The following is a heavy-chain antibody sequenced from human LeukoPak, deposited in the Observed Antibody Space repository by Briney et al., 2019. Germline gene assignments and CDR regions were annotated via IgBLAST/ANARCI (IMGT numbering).Heavy chain of an antibody. CDR2: IKHSGST. CDR1: GGSFSGYN. D-gene: IGHD3/OR15-3a*01. V-gene: IGHV4-34*01. CDR3: ARQTGSGLFILP. J-gene: IGHJ4*02. Sequence: SETLSLTCAVYGGSFSGYNWSWIRQPPGKGLEWIGEIKHSGSTNYNPSLKSQVSISIDTSKNQFSLRLTSVTAADTAVYYCARQTGSGLFILPGGQGTLVTVSS.